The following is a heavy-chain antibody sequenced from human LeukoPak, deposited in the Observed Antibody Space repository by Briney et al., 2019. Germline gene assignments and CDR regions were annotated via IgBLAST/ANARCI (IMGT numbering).Heavy chain of an antibody. CDR3: ARSGRGGAFDI. D-gene: IGHD1-26*01. CDR2: IYSEGSRT. V-gene: IGHV3-74*01. J-gene: IGHJ3*02. CDR1: GFTFSSYG. Sequence: GGTLRLSCAASGFTFSSYGMSWVRQAPGKGLVWVSRIYSEGSRTTYADSVRGRFTISGDNAKNTLYLQMNSLRADDTAVYYCARSGRGGAFDIWGQGTMVTVSS.